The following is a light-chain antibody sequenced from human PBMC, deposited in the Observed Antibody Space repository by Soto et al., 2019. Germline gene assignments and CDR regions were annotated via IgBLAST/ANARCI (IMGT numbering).Light chain of an antibody. J-gene: IGKJ1*01. CDR1: HSVNNY. CDR2: DIS. V-gene: IGKV3-11*01. CDR3: QHHNKWPPV. Sequence: EFVLTQSPATLSLSPGERATLSCRASHSVNNYLAWYQQKPGQAPRXLIYDISNRATGIPARFSASGSGTELTITISSLQSEDVEVYYCQHHNKWPPVFGQGTKVDIK.